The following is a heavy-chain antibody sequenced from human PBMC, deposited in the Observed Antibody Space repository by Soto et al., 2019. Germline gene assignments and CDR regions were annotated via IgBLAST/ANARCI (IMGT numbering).Heavy chain of an antibody. CDR3: ARDLGYSSSWYGDYYFDY. J-gene: IGHJ4*02. CDR2: IIPIFGTA. CDR1: GGTFSSYA. V-gene: IGHV1-69*13. Sequence: SVKVSCKASGGTFSSYAISWVRQAPGQGLEWMGGIIPIFGTANYARKFQGRVTITADESTSTAYMELSSLRSEDTAVYYCARDLGYSSSWYGDYYFDYWGQGTLVTVSS. D-gene: IGHD6-13*01.